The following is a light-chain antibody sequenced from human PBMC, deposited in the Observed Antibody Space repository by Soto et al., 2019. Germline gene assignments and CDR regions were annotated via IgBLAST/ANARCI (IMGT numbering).Light chain of an antibody. V-gene: IGKV3D-15*01. CDR3: QQYNNWPLT. Sequence: EIVMTQSPATLSVSPGERAILSCRTSQSVSGNLAWYQQKPGQAPRLIIYGASTRATDIPARFSGSGSGTEFTLTISSLQSEDFAVYYCQQYNNWPLTLGGGTKVEIK. CDR1: QSVSGN. CDR2: GAS. J-gene: IGKJ4*01.